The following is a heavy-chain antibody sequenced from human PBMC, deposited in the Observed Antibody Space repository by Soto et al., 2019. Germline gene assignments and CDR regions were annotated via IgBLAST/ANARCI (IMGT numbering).Heavy chain of an antibody. D-gene: IGHD2-2*02. Sequence: SETLSLTCAVYGRCFSGYYWNWLRPPPGKGLEWIGEINPSGSTNYNPSLKSRVTISVDTFXTQYSLKLSSVTGADTALYSCARGYRYFEQWGRGTLVIVS. CDR2: INPSGST. J-gene: IGHJ2*01. CDR1: GRCFSGYY. V-gene: IGHV4-34*01. CDR3: ARGYRYFEQ.